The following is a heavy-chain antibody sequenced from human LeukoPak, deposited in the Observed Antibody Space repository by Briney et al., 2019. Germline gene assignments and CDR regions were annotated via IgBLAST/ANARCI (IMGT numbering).Heavy chain of an antibody. CDR3: ARGRRYDFWSGYYRTPTFDY. CDR2: INHSGST. V-gene: IGHV4-34*01. D-gene: IGHD3-3*01. Sequence: SETLSLTCAVYGGSFSGYYWSWIRQPPGKGLEWIGEINHSGSTNYNPSLKSRVTISVDTSKDQFSLKLRSVTAADTAVYYCARGRRYDFWSGYYRTPTFDYWGQGTLVTVSS. CDR1: GGSFSGYY. J-gene: IGHJ4*02.